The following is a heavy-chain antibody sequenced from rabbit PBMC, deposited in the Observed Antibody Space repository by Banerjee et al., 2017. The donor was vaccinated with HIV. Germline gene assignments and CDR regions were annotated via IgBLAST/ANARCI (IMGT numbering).Heavy chain of an antibody. CDR2: INVVTGKA. V-gene: IGHV1S45*01. D-gene: IGHD4-2*01. J-gene: IGHJ4*01. Sequence: QEQLVESGGGLVKPEGSLKLSCTASGFSFSDKAVMCWVRQAPGKGLEWIACINVVTGKAVYASWAKGRFTFSKTSSTTVTLQMTSLTAADTATYFCARDAAGREDFNLWGQGTLVTVS. CDR3: ARDAAGREDFNL. CDR1: GFSFSDKAV.